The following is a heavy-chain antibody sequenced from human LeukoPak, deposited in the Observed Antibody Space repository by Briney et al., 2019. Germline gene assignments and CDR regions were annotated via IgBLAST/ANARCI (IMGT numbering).Heavy chain of an antibody. CDR2: MNPNSGNT. Sequence: ASVKVSCKASGYTFTSYDINWVRQATGQGLEWMGWMNPNSGNTGYAQKFQGRVTMTRNTSISTAYMELSSLRSEDTAVYYCARGTVYYYDSSGYYPFDPWGQGTLVTVSS. CDR3: ARGTVYYYDSSGYYPFDP. V-gene: IGHV1-8*01. D-gene: IGHD3-22*01. J-gene: IGHJ5*02. CDR1: GYTFTSYD.